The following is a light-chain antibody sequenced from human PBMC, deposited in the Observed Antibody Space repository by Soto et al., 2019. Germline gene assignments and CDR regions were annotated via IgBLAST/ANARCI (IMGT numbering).Light chain of an antibody. CDR3: SSYTSTTLV. CDR2: EVS. V-gene: IGLV2-14*01. J-gene: IGLJ2*01. Sequence: QSALTQPASVSGSPGQSITISCTGTSSDVGGYDFVSWYQHHPGKVPKLMIFEVSKRPSGVSNRVSGSKSGNTASLTISGLQAEDEADYYCSSYTSTTLVFGGGTKLTVL. CDR1: SSDVGGYDF.